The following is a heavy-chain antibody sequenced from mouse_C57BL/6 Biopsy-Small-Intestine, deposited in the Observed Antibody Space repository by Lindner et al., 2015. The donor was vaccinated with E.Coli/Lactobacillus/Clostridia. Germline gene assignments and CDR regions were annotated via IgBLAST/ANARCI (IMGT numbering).Heavy chain of an antibody. D-gene: IGHD3-1*01. CDR3: ARRATGFDY. CDR2: IYPGDGDT. J-gene: IGHJ2*01. CDR1: GYAFSSSW. V-gene: IGHV1-82*01. Sequence: VQLQESGPELVKPGASVKISCKAFGYAFSSSWMNWVKQRPGKGLEWIGRIYPGDGDTNYNGKFKGKATLTADKSSSTAYMQLSSLTSEDSAVYFCARRATGFDYWGQGTTLTVSS.